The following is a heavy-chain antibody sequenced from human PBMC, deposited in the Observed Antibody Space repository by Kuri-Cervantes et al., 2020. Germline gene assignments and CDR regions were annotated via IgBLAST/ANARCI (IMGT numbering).Heavy chain of an antibody. Sequence: GGSLRLSCAASGFTFSSYSMNWVRQAPGKGLEWVSSISSSSSYIYYADSVKGRFTISRDNAKNSLYLQMNSLRAEDTAVYYCARCGSERCGYFQHWGQGTLVTVSS. CDR3: ARCGSERCGYFQH. D-gene: IGHD1-1*01. CDR1: GFTFSSYS. J-gene: IGHJ1*01. V-gene: IGHV3-21*04. CDR2: ISSSSSYI.